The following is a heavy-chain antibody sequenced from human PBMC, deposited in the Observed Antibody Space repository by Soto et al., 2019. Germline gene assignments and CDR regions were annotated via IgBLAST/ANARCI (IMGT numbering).Heavy chain of an antibody. CDR2: ISSSSGYT. CDR3: PKEYGRLDY. D-gene: IGHD4-17*01. J-gene: IGHJ4*02. CDR1: GFTFSDYY. Sequence: NPGGSLRLSCAASGFTFSDYYMSVIRQTTGKGLEWVSYISSSSGYTNYADSVKGRFTISRDNAKNSLYLQMNSLRAEDTAVYYCPKEYGRLDYWGQGTLVTVSS. V-gene: IGHV3-11*06.